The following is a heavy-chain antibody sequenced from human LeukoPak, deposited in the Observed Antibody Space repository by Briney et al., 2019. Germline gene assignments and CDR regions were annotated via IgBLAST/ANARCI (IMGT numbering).Heavy chain of an antibody. V-gene: IGHV3-7*01. Sequence: GGSLRLSCAASGFTFSSYWMSWVRQAPGKGLEWVANIKQDGSEKYYVDSVKGRFTISRDNAKNSLYLQMNSLRAEDTAVYYCARARYDFWSGYSDAFDIWGQGTMVTVSS. J-gene: IGHJ3*02. D-gene: IGHD3-3*01. CDR1: GFTFSSYW. CDR3: ARARYDFWSGYSDAFDI. CDR2: IKQDGSEK.